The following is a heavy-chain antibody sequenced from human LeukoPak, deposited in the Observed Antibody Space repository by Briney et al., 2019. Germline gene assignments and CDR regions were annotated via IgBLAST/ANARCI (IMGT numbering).Heavy chain of an antibody. Sequence: GGSLRLSCAASGFTFSSYVMSWVRQAPGKGLEWVSGISGSGGSIKYADSVKGRFTISRDNAKNSLYLQMNSLRAEDTAVYYCARAIAARFWFDPWGQGTLVTVSS. CDR3: ARAIAARFWFDP. D-gene: IGHD6-6*01. J-gene: IGHJ5*02. CDR2: ISGSGGSI. V-gene: IGHV3-23*01. CDR1: GFTFSSYV.